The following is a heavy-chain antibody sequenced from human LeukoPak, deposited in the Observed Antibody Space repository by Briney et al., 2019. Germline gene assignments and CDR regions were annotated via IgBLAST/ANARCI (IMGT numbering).Heavy chain of an antibody. CDR1: GFTFSSYG. CDR2: IWYDESNK. D-gene: IGHD2-15*01. CDR3: AKNRVVVVAANPLGY. V-gene: IGHV3-30*02. J-gene: IGHJ4*02. Sequence: GGSLRLSCAASGFTFSSYGMHWGRQAPGKGLEWVALIWYDESNKYYADSVKGRFTISRDNSKNTLYLQMNSLRAEDTAVYYCAKNRVVVVAANPLGYWGQGTLVTVSS.